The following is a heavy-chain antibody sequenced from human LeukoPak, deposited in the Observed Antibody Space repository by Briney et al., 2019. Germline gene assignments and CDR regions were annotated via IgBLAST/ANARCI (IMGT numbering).Heavy chain of an antibody. J-gene: IGHJ4*02. CDR2: ISAGGGNT. CDR3: AKVTPVGATPPRSYFDY. D-gene: IGHD1-26*01. CDR1: GFTFSSYA. Sequence: PGGSLRLSCAASGFTFSSYAMSWVRQAPGKWLEWVSAISAGGGNTYYTHSVKGGVTISRDTSKNTLYLQMNSLRAEDTAVYYCAKVTPVGATPPRSYFDYWGQGALVTVSS. V-gene: IGHV3-23*01.